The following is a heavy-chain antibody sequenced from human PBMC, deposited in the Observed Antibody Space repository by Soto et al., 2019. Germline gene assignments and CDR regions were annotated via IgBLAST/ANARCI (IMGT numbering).Heavy chain of an antibody. CDR3: ARRGVRDGYISSSYYGMHV. D-gene: IGHD3-10*01. J-gene: IGHJ6*02. Sequence: GGSLRLACAASGFTFSNDAMYWVGQAPGKRLEWVAGISHDGSNKYYADSLKGRFAISRDNSKNTLYLQMNSLRGEDTAVYYCARRGVRDGYISSSYYGMHVRGQGTTVTVSS. CDR1: GFTFSNDA. CDR2: ISHDGSNK. V-gene: IGHV3-30*09.